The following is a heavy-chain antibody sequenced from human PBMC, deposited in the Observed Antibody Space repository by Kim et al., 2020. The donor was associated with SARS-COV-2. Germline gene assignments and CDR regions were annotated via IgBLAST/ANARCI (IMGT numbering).Heavy chain of an antibody. D-gene: IGHD3-10*01. CDR1: GFTFSSYG. CDR2: ISYDGTKK. Sequence: GGSLRLSCAASGFTFSSYGMHWVRQAPGKGLEWVAIISYDGTKKYYADSVKGRLTISRDNSKNTLYLQMDSLRAEDTAMYYCAKDRLLWFGELYRSYYYYGMDVWGQGTTVTVSS. V-gene: IGHV3-30*18. J-gene: IGHJ6*02. CDR3: AKDRLLWFGELYRSYYYYGMDV.